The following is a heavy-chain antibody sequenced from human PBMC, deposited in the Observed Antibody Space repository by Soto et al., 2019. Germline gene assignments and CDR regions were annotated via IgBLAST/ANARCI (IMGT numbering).Heavy chain of an antibody. CDR2: IKEDGIDK. J-gene: IGHJ4*02. Sequence: GGSLRLSCTASGFTFSRDWMAWVRQAPGKGLEWVGNIKEDGIDKYYVDSVKGRFTMARDNAKNLLYLQMNSLRAEDTAVYYCAKDVTGTTPYWGEGTLVTVSS. D-gene: IGHD1-20*01. CDR3: AKDVTGTTPY. CDR1: GFTFSRDW. V-gene: IGHV3-7*01.